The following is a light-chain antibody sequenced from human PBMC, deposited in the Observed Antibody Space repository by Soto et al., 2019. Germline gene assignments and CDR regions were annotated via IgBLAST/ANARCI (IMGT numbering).Light chain of an antibody. CDR2: GAS. CDR1: QSVRSD. J-gene: IGKJ1*01. Sequence: DIVMTKSPATLSVFQGKRAXRSCRASQSVRSDLVWYQQKPGQAPRLLIYGASTRATAVPARFTAGGSGTEFTLTISSLQSDDLAVYYCQQYDKWPRTFGQGTKVDI. V-gene: IGKV3-15*01. CDR3: QQYDKWPRT.